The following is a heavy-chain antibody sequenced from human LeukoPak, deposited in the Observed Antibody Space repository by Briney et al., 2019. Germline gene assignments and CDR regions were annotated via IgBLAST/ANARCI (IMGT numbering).Heavy chain of an antibody. CDR2: GCPSGGS. Sequence: PSETLSLTCTVSRDSINSIYCWGWIRQPPGKGLEWIGTGCPSGGSYYNPSLESRVTISIDTSKIQFSLRLSSVTAADTAVYYCARGSVTTDASFDYWGQGTLVTVSS. V-gene: IGHV4-38-2*02. J-gene: IGHJ4*02. D-gene: IGHD4-17*01. CDR3: ARGSVTTDASFDY. CDR1: RDSINSIYC.